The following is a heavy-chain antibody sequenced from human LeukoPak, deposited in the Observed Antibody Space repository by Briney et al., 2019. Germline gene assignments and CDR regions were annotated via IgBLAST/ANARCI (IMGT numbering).Heavy chain of an antibody. D-gene: IGHD1-26*01. CDR3: ARRPSGSYHFDY. J-gene: IGHJ4*02. CDR2: IYHSGST. V-gene: IGHV4-38-2*01. Sequence: PSETLSLTCGVSGYSISSGYYWGWIRPPPGKGLEWIGSIYHSGSTYYNPSLKSRVTISVDTSKNQFSLKLSSVTAADTAVYYCARRPSGSYHFDYWGQGTLVTVSS. CDR1: GYSISSGYY.